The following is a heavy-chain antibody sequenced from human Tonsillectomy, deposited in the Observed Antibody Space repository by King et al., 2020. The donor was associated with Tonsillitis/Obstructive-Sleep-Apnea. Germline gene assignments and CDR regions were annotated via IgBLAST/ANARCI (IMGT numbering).Heavy chain of an antibody. J-gene: IGHJ4*02. D-gene: IGHD3-3*01. CDR2: ISYDGSNK. CDR3: ARAGRDYDFWSGYPDY. CDR1: GFTFSSYA. Sequence: VQLVESGGGVVQPGRSLRLSCAASGFTFSSYAMHWVRQAPGKGLEWGAVISYDGSNKFYADSVKGRVTISRDNSKNTLYLQMNSLRAEDTAVYYCARAGRDYDFWSGYPDYWGQGTLVTVSS. V-gene: IGHV3-30*01.